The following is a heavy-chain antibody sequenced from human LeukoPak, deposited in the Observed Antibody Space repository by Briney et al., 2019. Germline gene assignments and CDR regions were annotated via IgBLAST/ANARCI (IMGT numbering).Heavy chain of an antibody. CDR1: EFSFSRYW. Sequence: GGSLRLSCAASEFSFSRYWMSWVRQAPGKGLEWVAVISYDGSNKYFADSVKGRFTISRDNSKNTLYLQMNSLRAEDTAVYYCAKGWGIPIFGVVTNWGQGTLATVSS. D-gene: IGHD3-3*01. CDR2: ISYDGSNK. CDR3: AKGWGIPIFGVVTN. J-gene: IGHJ4*02. V-gene: IGHV3-30*18.